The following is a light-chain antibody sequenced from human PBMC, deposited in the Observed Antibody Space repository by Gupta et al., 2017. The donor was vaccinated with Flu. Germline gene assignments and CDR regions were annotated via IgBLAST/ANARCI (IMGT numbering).Light chain of an antibody. V-gene: IGKV1-5*03. CDR2: KAS. CDR3: QQYNCRSSLT. CDR1: QTVGIW. J-gene: IGKJ5*01. Sequence: STLSASVGARVTITFLVSQTVGIWLDWYPHKPGEAPKLLIYKASSLESGVTSRLSRSGSGIEFTLTISSRQPDDFATYYCQQYNCRSSLTFGQGTRLEIK.